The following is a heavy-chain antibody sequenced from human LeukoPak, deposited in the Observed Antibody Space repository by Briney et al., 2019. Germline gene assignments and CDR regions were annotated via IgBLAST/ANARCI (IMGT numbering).Heavy chain of an antibody. D-gene: IGHD2-8*01. CDR3: ARFDAGQYGASDAFDI. V-gene: IGHV4-59*01. J-gene: IGHJ3*02. CDR2: IHYSGST. Sequence: SETLSLTCTVSGGSMSNYYWSWIRQPPGKGLGWMGDIHYSGSTNYNPSLKSRVTISIDTSKKQFSLKLSSVTAADTAVYFCARFDAGQYGASDAFDIWGQGTMVIVSS. CDR1: GGSMSNYY.